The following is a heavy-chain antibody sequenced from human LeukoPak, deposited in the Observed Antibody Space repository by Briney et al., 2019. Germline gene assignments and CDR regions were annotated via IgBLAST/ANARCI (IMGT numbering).Heavy chain of an antibody. Sequence: PGGSLRLSCAASGFTFSSYAMSWVRQAPGKGLERVSAISGSGGSTYCADSVKGRFTISRDNSKNTLYLQMNSLRAEDTAVYYCAKQLPVLRITMIVVVPDAFDIWGQGTMVTVSS. CDR2: ISGSGGST. D-gene: IGHD3-22*01. V-gene: IGHV3-23*01. CDR3: AKQLPVLRITMIVVVPDAFDI. CDR1: GFTFSSYA. J-gene: IGHJ3*02.